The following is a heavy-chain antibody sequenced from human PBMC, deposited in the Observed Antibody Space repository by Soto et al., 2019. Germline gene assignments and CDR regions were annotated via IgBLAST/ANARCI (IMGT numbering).Heavy chain of an antibody. CDR3: ARDNIVAKGYGMDV. Sequence: PSETLSLTCTVSGASISNAYWSWIRQAAGKRLEWIGRIHSSGTFNYNPSLKSRVSISRDTSKNQISLKLSSVTAADTAVYYCARDNIVAKGYGMDVWGQGNTVTVSS. V-gene: IGHV4-4*07. CDR2: IHSSGTF. D-gene: IGHD5-12*01. J-gene: IGHJ6*02. CDR1: GASISNAY.